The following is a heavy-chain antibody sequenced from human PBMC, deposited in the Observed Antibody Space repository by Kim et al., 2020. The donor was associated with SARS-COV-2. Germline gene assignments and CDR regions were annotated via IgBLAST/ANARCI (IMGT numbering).Heavy chain of an antibody. V-gene: IGHV3-64*01. CDR2: IGPNGGST. Sequence: GGSLRLSCSASGFTFSSYDMHWVRQAPGKGLEYVSAIGPNGGSTYYANSVKGRFTISRDNSKNTLYLQMGSLRAEDMAVYYCARGQGFDPWGQGTLVTVSS. J-gene: IGHJ5*02. CDR3: ARGQGFDP. CDR1: GFTFSSYD.